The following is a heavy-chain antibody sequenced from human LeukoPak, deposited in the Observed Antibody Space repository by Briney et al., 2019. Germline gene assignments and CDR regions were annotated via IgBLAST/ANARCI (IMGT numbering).Heavy chain of an antibody. J-gene: IGHJ3*02. CDR1: GGSISINDYY. Sequence: SEPLSLTCTVSGGSISINDYYWSWIRQTPGKGLEWIGYIYYSGSTYYNPSLKSRVTISVDTSKNQFSLKLPSVTAADTAVYYCARRFTMVRGTRRDGFDIWGQGTMVTVSS. CDR2: IYYSGST. D-gene: IGHD3-10*01. CDR3: ARRFTMVRGTRRDGFDI. V-gene: IGHV4-30-4*01.